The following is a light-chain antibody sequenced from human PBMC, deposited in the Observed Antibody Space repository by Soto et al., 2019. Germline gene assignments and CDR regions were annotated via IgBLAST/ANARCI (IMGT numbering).Light chain of an antibody. CDR2: WAS. J-gene: IGKJ3*01. Sequence: DIVMTQSPDSLAVSLGERATINCKSSQSVLYSSNNKNYLAWYQQKPGQPPKLLIYWASTRESGVPHRFSGSGSGTDFTLTISSLQAEDVAVYYCQQYYSTPLTFGPGTKVDIK. V-gene: IGKV4-1*01. CDR3: QQYYSTPLT. CDR1: QSVLYSSNNKNY.